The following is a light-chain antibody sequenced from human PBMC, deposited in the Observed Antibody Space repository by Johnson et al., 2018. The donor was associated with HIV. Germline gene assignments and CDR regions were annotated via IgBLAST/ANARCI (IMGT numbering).Light chain of an antibody. Sequence: QSVLTQPPSVSAAPGQKVTISCSGSSSNIGNNYVSWYQQLPGTAPKLLIYDNNKRPSGIPDRFSGSKSGTSAPLGIIALQTGDEADYYCGTWDSSLSAYVFGTGTKVTVL. J-gene: IGLJ1*01. CDR3: GTWDSSLSAYV. V-gene: IGLV1-51*01. CDR1: SSNIGNNY. CDR2: DNN.